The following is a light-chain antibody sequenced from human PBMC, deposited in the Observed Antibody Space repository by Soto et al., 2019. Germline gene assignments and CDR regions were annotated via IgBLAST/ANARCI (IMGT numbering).Light chain of an antibody. CDR1: QSVTTR. J-gene: IGKJ5*01. Sequence: IVLRQSPCTLSLSPGDRGSLSCSARQSVTTRLAWYQHKPGQAPTLLMPGAYNRASGVPVRFSASGSGTDFTLTITSLELEDFALYYCQQYGGSPITFGLGTRLEI. CDR3: QQYGGSPIT. CDR2: GAY. V-gene: IGKV3-20*01.